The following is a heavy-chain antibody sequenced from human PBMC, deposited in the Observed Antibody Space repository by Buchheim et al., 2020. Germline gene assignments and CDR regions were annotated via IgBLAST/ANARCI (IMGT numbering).Heavy chain of an antibody. Sequence: QVQLVESGGGVVQPGRSLRLSCAASGFTFSSYGMHWVRQAPGKGLEWVAVISYDGSNKYYADSVKGRFTISRDNSKNPLYLQMNSLRAEDTAVYYCAKVGGSYSREINFDYWGQGTL. J-gene: IGHJ4*02. V-gene: IGHV3-30*18. CDR1: GFTFSSYG. CDR2: ISYDGSNK. D-gene: IGHD1-26*01. CDR3: AKVGGSYSREINFDY.